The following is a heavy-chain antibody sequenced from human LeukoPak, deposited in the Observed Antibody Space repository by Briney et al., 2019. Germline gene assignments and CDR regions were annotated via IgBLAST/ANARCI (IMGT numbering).Heavy chain of an antibody. CDR3: ARLRSVDTAMGGVDAFDI. D-gene: IGHD5-18*01. Sequence: ASVKVSCKASGYTFTRYGISWVRQAPGQGLEWMGWISAYNGNTNYAQKLQGRVTMTTDTSTSTAYMELRSLRSDDTAVYYCARLRSVDTAMGGVDAFDIWGQGTMVTVSS. V-gene: IGHV1-18*01. CDR1: GYTFTRYG. J-gene: IGHJ3*02. CDR2: ISAYNGNT.